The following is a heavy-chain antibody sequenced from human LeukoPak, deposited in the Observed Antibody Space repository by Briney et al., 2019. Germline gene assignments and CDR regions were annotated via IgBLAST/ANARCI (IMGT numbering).Heavy chain of an antibody. D-gene: IGHD6-19*01. J-gene: IGHJ4*02. V-gene: IGHV1-69*13. Sequence: GASVKVSCKASGGTFSSYAISWVRQAPGQGLEWMGGIIPIFGTANYAQKFQGRVTITADESTSTAYMELSSPRSEDTAVYYCASEAVAGKLDYWGQGTLVTVSS. CDR3: ASEAVAGKLDY. CDR1: GGTFSSYA. CDR2: IIPIFGTA.